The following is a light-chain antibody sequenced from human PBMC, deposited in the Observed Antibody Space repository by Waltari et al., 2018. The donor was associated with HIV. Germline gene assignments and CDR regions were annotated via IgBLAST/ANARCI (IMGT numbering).Light chain of an antibody. J-gene: IGLJ3*02. CDR1: SSDVAGYNY. Sequence: QSDLPQPASVSGSPGQSITLSCTGASSDVAGYNYVSWYQRPPGKAPKLMIYDVSNRPSGVSNRFSGSKSGNTASLTISGLQAEDEADYYCSSYTSSSTWVFGGGTKLTVL. CDR2: DVS. CDR3: SSYTSSSTWV. V-gene: IGLV2-14*03.